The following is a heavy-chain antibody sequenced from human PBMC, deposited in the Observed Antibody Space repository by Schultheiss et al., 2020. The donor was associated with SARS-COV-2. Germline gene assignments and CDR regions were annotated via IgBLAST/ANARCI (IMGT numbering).Heavy chain of an antibody. J-gene: IGHJ4*02. CDR1: GYTFTGYY. Sequence: ASVKVSCKASGYTFTGYYMHWVRQAPGQGLEWMGRINPNSGGTNYAQKFQGRVTMTRDTSISTAYMELSRLRSDDTAVYYCAKEGYYCTSTSCYVDYWGQGTLVTVSS. D-gene: IGHD2-2*01. CDR3: AKEGYYCTSTSCYVDY. CDR2: INPNSGGT. V-gene: IGHV1-2*06.